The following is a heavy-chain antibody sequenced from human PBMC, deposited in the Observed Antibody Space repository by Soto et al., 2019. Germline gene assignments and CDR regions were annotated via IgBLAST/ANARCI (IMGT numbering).Heavy chain of an antibody. V-gene: IGHV1-2*02. CDR2: INPATGAA. J-gene: IGHJ3*02. Sequence: QLHLVQSGAVVKKPGASVTVSCSASGYPVTAYYMHWVRQAPGRGLEWMGGINPATGAAKYTQTFQGRVTITRVTSPGTVFMELGGLTSEDTAVFYCARGGGVGVAGSAAFDMWGQGTLVTVSS. CDR1: GYPVTAYY. D-gene: IGHD3-3*01. CDR3: ARGGGVGVAGSAAFDM.